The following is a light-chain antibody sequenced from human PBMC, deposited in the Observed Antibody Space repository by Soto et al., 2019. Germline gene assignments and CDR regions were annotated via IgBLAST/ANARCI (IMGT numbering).Light chain of an antibody. CDR3: SGWYYSMSGPQLV. CDR1: SSNIGSNY. Sequence: QSVLTQPPSASGTPGQRGTISCSGSSSNIGSNYVYWYQQLQGTAPELLIYTDNQRPSGVPDRISCSKSGTSASLAISGLRSEYEAEYYCSGWYYSMSGPQLVFGGGTKLTVL. J-gene: IGLJ3*02. V-gene: IGLV1-47*01. CDR2: TDN.